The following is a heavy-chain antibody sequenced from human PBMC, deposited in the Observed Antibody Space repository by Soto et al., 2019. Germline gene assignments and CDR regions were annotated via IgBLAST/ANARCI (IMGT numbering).Heavy chain of an antibody. CDR3: AKNHWIMATTYFDS. CDR2: ISSSSSYI. CDR1: GFTFSSYS. J-gene: IGHJ4*02. Sequence: EVQLVESGGGLVKPGGSLRLSCAASGFTFSSYSMNWVRQAPGKGLEWVSSISSSSSYIYYADSVKGRFTISRDNAKNSLYLQMNSLKVEDTAVYYCAKNHWIMATTYFDSWGQGTLVTVSS. V-gene: IGHV3-21*04. D-gene: IGHD5-12*01.